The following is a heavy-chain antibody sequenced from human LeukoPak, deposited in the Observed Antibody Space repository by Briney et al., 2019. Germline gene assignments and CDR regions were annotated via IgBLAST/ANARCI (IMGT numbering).Heavy chain of an antibody. V-gene: IGHV3-7*03. CDR2: IKQDGSEK. D-gene: IGHD6-13*01. CDR1: GFTFSRYW. CDR3: ARIGAAGVDS. Sequence: GGSLGLSCAASGFTFSRYWMSWVRQAPGKGLEWVVNIKQDGSEKYYVDSVKGRFTISRDNSKSSLYLQMNSLRAEDTAVYYCARIGAAGVDSWGLGTLVTVSS. J-gene: IGHJ4*02.